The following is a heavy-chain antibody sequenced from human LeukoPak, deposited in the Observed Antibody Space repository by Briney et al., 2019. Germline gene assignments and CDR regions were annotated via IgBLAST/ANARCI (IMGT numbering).Heavy chain of an antibody. CDR1: GGSISSSSYY. Sequence: SETLSLTCTVSGGSISSSSYYWGWLRQPPGKGLEWIGSIYYSGSTYYNPSLKSRVTISVDTSKNQFSLKLSSVTAADTAVYYCARRQIAAPFDYWGQGTLVTVSS. CDR3: ARRQIAAPFDY. D-gene: IGHD6-13*01. CDR2: IYYSGST. V-gene: IGHV4-39*01. J-gene: IGHJ4*02.